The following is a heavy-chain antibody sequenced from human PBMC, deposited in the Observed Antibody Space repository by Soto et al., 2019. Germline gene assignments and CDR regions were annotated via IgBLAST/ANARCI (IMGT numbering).Heavy chain of an antibody. Sequence: QLQLQESGPGLVKPSETLSLTCTVSGGSISSSSYYWGWIRQPPGKGLEWIGSIYYSGSTYYNPSLKSRVTISVDTSKNQFSLKLSSVTAADTAVYYCARIEDSSSWRYYYYYYMDVWGKGTTVTVSS. CDR2: IYYSGST. D-gene: IGHD6-13*01. J-gene: IGHJ6*03. V-gene: IGHV4-39*01. CDR1: GGSISSSSYY. CDR3: ARIEDSSSWRYYYYYYMDV.